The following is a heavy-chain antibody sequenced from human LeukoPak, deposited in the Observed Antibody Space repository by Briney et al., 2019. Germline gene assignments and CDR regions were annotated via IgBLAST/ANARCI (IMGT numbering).Heavy chain of an antibody. CDR3: AKGGHLDS. CDR2: IKQDGSDR. CDR1: GFSFSNLW. J-gene: IGHJ4*02. D-gene: IGHD3-10*01. V-gene: IGHV3-7*01. Sequence: GGSLRLSYVASGFSFSNLWMSWVRQAPGKGLEWVANIKQDGSDRYYVDSVKGRFTISRDNAKNSLFLQMSSLRVEDTAVYYCAKGGHLDSWGQGTLVTVSS.